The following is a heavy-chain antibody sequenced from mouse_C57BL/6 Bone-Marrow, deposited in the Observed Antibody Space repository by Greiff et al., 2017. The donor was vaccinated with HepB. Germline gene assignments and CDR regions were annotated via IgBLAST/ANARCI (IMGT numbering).Heavy chain of an antibody. J-gene: IGHJ3*01. V-gene: IGHV2-6*01. CDR3: ARASRLLLFAY. CDR2: IWGVGST. CDR1: GFSLNSYG. D-gene: IGHD2-3*01. Sequence: VQGVESGPGLVAPSQSLSITCTVSGFSLNSYGVDWVRQSPGKGLEWLGVIWGVGSTNYNSALKSRLSISKDNSKSQVFLKMNSLQTDDTAMYYCARASRLLLFAYWGQGTLVTVSA.